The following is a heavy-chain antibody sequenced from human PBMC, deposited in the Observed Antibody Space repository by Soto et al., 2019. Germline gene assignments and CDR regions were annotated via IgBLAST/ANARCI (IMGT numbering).Heavy chain of an antibody. V-gene: IGHV1-18*01. CDR2: ISAYNGNT. D-gene: IGHD3-9*01. CDR1: GYTFTSYG. CDR3: AGGTYYDILTGYYPLDY. J-gene: IGHJ4*02. Sequence: ASVKVSGKASGYTFTSYGISWVRQAPGQGLEWMGWISAYNGNTNYAQKLQGRVTMTADTSTSTAYMELRSLRSDDTAVYYCAGGTYYDILTGYYPLDYWGQGTLVTVSS.